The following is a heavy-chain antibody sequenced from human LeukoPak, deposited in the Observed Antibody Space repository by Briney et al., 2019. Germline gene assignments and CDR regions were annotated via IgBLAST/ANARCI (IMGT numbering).Heavy chain of an antibody. CDR1: GGSFSGYY. D-gene: IGHD1-26*01. CDR3: ARLFSHGCGDY. CDR2: INHSGST. V-gene: IGHV4-34*01. J-gene: IGHJ4*02. Sequence: SETLSLTCAVYGGSFSGYYWSWIRQPPGKGLEWIGEINHSGSTNYNPSLKSRVTISVDTSKNQFSLKLSSVTAADTAVYYCARLFSHGCGDYWGQGTLVTVSS.